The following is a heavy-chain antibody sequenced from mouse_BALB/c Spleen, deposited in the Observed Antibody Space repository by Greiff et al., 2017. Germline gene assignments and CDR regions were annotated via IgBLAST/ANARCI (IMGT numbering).Heavy chain of an antibody. V-gene: IGHV1S41*01. Sequence: DLVKPGASVKLSCKASGYTFTSYWINWIKQRPGQGLEWIGRIAPGSGSTYYNEMFKGKATLTVDTSSSTAYIQLSSLSSEDSAVYFCARNYGSFAYWGQGTLVTVSA. CDR3: ARNYGSFAY. CDR2: IAPGSGST. D-gene: IGHD1-1*01. CDR1: GYTFTSYW. J-gene: IGHJ3*01.